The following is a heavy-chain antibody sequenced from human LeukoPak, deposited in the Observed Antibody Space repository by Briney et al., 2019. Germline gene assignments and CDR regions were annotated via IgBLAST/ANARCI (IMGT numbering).Heavy chain of an antibody. V-gene: IGHV3-21*01. D-gene: IGHD3-10*01. CDR3: ARVAGGSGSYNFDY. CDR2: ISSSSSYI. J-gene: IGHJ4*02. Sequence: GGSLRLSCAASGFTFSSYSMNWVRQAPGKGLEWVSSISSSSSYIYYADSVKGRFTISRDNAKNSLYLQMSSLRAEDTAVYYCARVAGGSGSYNFDYWGQGTLVTVSS. CDR1: GFTFSSYS.